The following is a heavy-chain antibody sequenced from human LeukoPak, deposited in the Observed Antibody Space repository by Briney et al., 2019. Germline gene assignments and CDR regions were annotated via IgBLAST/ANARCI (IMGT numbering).Heavy chain of an antibody. V-gene: IGHV5-51*01. CDR2: VYPGDSDT. CDR3: ARLLTSGINIRDWFDP. CDR1: GYSFTSYW. Sequence: NHGESLKISCKGSGYSFTSYWISWVRQMPGKGLEWMAIVYPGDSDTRYNPAFQGQVTVSADKATSTAYLQWSSLKASDTAMYYCARLLTSGINIRDWFDPWGQGTLVTVSS. D-gene: IGHD3-16*01. J-gene: IGHJ5*02.